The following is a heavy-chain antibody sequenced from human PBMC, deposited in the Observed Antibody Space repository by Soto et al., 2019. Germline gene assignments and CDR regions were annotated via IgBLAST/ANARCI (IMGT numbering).Heavy chain of an antibody. CDR3: ERAFCSGGSCWAWSNWFAP. J-gene: IGHJ5*02. V-gene: IGHV6-1*01. CDR1: GDSVSSNSAA. Sequence: PSQTLSLTCAISGDSVSSNSAAWNWIRQSPSRGLEWLGRTYYRSKWYNDYAVSVKSRITINPDTSKNQFSLQLNSVTPEDTAVYYCERAFCSGGSCWAWSNWFAPGGQGTLVTVSS. D-gene: IGHD2-15*01. CDR2: TYYRSKWYN.